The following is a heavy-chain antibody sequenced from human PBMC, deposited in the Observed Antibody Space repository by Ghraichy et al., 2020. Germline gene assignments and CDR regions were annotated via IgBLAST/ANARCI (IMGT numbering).Heavy chain of an antibody. Sequence: SETLSLTCTVSGGSISSNYWSWIRQSPGKGLEWIAYIDYSGSTNSNPSLKSRVTISVDTSKNQFSLKLSSVTAADTAVYYCVRSRYYGSGSPYYFDYWGQGTLVTVSS. D-gene: IGHD3-10*01. CDR3: VRSRYYGSGSPYYFDY. CDR1: GGSISSNY. CDR2: IDYSGST. J-gene: IGHJ4*02. V-gene: IGHV4-59*01.